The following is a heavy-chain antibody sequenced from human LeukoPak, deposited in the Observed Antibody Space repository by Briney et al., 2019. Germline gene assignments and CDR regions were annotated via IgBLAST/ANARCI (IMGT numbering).Heavy chain of an antibody. CDR1: GXSFSGYY. D-gene: IGHD2-15*01. V-gene: IGHV4-34*01. Sequence: SETLSLTCAVYGXSFSGYYWSWIRQPPGKGLEWIAEINHSGSTNYNPSLKSRVTISVDTSKNQFSLKLSSVTAADTAVYYCARASPGDIVVVVAAAWFDPWGQGTLVTVSS. J-gene: IGHJ5*02. CDR3: ARASPGDIVVVVAAAWFDP. CDR2: INHSGST.